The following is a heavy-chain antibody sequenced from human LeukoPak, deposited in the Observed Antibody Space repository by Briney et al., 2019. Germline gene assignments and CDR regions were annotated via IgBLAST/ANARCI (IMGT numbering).Heavy chain of an antibody. CDR1: GFTVSSNY. Sequence: GGSLRLSCAASGFTVSSNYMSWVRQAPGKGLEWVANIKQDGSGKYYVDSVKGRFTISRDNAKNSLYLQINSLRVEDTAVYYCARDEYSSSSSYMDVWGKGTTVTVSS. CDR3: ARDEYSSSSSYMDV. CDR2: IKQDGSGK. D-gene: IGHD6-6*01. V-gene: IGHV3-7*01. J-gene: IGHJ6*03.